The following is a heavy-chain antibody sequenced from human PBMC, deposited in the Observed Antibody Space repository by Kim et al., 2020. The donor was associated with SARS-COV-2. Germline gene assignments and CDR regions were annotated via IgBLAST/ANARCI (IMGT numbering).Heavy chain of an antibody. Sequence: ASVKVSCKASGYTFTTYYMHWVRQAPGQGLDWMGMIIPGDGHTAYAQNFHGRVSMTRDTSTSTVYMELSSLTSDDTAVYYCVRELVGGTFDFWGQGTLV. V-gene: IGHV1-46*01. CDR2: IIPGDGHT. CDR1: GYTFTTYY. CDR3: VRELVGGTFDF. D-gene: IGHD2-15*01. J-gene: IGHJ4*02.